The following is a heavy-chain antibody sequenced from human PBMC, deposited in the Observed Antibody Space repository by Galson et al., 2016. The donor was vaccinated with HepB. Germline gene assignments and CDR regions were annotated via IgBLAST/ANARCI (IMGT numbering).Heavy chain of an antibody. D-gene: IGHD6-13*01. Sequence: LSLTCSVSSGGSTSGYYWSWIRQPPGKALEWIGYMYMYKSGSTKYNPSLKSRVTISVDTSKNQFSLKLSSVTAADTAVYFCARERWTAAGTFYFDYWGQGTMLTVSS. CDR2: MYKSGST. J-gene: IGHJ4*02. V-gene: IGHV4-59*01. CDR3: ARERWTAAGTFYFDY. CDR1: SGGSTSGYY.